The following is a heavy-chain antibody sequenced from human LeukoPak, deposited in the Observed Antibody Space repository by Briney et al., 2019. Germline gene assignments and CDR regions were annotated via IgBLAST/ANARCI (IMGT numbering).Heavy chain of an antibody. V-gene: IGHV3-48*03. D-gene: IGHD3-10*02. Sequence: GGSLRLSCAASGFTFSSYEMNWVRQARGKGLEWVSYISSSGSTIYYADSVKGRFTIPRDNAKNSLYLQMNSLRAEDTAVYYCAELGITMIGGVWGKGTTVTISS. CDR1: GFTFSSYE. CDR3: AELGITMIGGV. CDR2: ISSSGSTI. J-gene: IGHJ6*04.